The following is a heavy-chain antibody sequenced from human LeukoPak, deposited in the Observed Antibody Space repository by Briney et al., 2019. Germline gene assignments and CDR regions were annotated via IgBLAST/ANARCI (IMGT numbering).Heavy chain of an antibody. D-gene: IGHD6-6*01. V-gene: IGHV3-49*04. CDR1: GFTVSSNY. CDR3: TREAVVARHGYYYMDV. CDR2: IRRKTYGGTP. Sequence: AGGSLRLSCAASGFTVSSNYMSWVRQAPGKGREWVGFIRRKTYGGTPEYAASVKGRFTISRDDSKNIAYLQMNSLQTEDTALYYCTREAVVARHGYYYMDVWGKGTTVTVSS. J-gene: IGHJ6*03.